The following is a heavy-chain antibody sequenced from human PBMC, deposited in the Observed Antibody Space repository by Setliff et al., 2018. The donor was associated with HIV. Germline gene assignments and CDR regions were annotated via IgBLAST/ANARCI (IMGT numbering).Heavy chain of an antibody. CDR2: IYYSGNT. Sequence: SETMSLTCTVSGASISSGGYYWSWIRQHPGKGLEWIAYIYYSGNTCFNPSLKSRVTISVDTSKNQFSLKLSSVTAADTAVYYCARGAAYYYDSSGWGDAFDIWGQGTMVTVSS. J-gene: IGHJ3*02. CDR3: ARGAAYYYDSSGWGDAFDI. V-gene: IGHV4-31*03. CDR1: GASISSGGYY. D-gene: IGHD3-22*01.